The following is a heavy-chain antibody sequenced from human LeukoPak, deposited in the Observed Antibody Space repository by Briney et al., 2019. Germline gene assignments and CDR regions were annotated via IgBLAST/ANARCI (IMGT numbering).Heavy chain of an antibody. CDR1: GGSISSYY. D-gene: IGHD4-17*01. J-gene: IGHJ6*03. CDR3: ARRRGGDYGMYYYYYMDV. Sequence: SETLSLTCTVSGGSISSYYWSWIRQPPGKGLEWIWYIYYSGSTNYNPSLKSRVTISLDTSKNQFSLKLSSVTAADTAVYYCARRRGGDYGMYYYYYMDVWGKGTTVTVSS. CDR2: IYYSGST. V-gene: IGHV4-59*01.